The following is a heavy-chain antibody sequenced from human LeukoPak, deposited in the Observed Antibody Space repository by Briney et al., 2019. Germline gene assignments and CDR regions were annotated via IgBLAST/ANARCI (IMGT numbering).Heavy chain of an antibody. CDR1: GFAFSSYG. CDR3: ARHGGSYYLYFEH. J-gene: IGHJ1*01. D-gene: IGHD1-26*01. V-gene: IGHV3-33*01. CDR2: IWYDGSKV. Sequence: GGSLRLSCAASGFAFSSYGMHWVRQAPGKGLEWVAVIWYDGSKVYYADSVKGRFTISRDNSKNTLYLQMNSLRAEATAVYYCARHGGSYYLYFEHWGQGTLVTVSS.